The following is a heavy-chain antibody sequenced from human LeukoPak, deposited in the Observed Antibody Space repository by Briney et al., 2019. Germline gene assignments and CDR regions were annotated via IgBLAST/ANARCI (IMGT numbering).Heavy chain of an antibody. CDR1: GYRFNTYW. D-gene: IGHD3-22*01. Sequence: GESLKISCKGSGYRFNTYWIAWVRQMPGKGLEWMGIIYPGDSDPRYRPSFQGQVNISADKSISTAYLQWNSLKASDTAMYYCARVHDSSGYYRYFDLWGRGTLVTVSS. CDR3: ARVHDSSGYYRYFDL. J-gene: IGHJ2*01. V-gene: IGHV5-51*01. CDR2: IYPGDSDP.